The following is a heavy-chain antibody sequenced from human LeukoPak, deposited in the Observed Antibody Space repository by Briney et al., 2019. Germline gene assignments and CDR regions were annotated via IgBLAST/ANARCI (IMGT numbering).Heavy chain of an antibody. J-gene: IGHJ4*02. V-gene: IGHV1-69*05. Sequence: SVKVSCKASGGTFSSYAISWVRQAPGQGLEWMGGIIPIFGTANYAQKFQGRVTMTTDTSTSTAYMELRSLRSDDTAVYYCARLYSSGWGVDYWGQGTLVTVSS. CDR1: GGTFSSYA. D-gene: IGHD6-19*01. CDR2: IIPIFGTA. CDR3: ARLYSSGWGVDY.